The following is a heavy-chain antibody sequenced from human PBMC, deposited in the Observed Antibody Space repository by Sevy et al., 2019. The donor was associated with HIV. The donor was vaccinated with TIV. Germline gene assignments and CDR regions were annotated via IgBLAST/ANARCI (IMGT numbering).Heavy chain of an antibody. CDR2: ISGSGDRT. V-gene: IGHV3-23*01. J-gene: IGHJ6*02. CDR3: VKDKGGLLPSYGMDV. CDR1: GLTFSSYA. D-gene: IGHD2-15*01. Sequence: GGSLRLSCAASGLTFSSYAMAWVRQAPGKGLEWISAISGSGDRTYYAESVKGRFTISRDNSKNMVYLQMNSLRAEDTAVYYCVKDKGGLLPSYGMDVWGQGTTVTVSS.